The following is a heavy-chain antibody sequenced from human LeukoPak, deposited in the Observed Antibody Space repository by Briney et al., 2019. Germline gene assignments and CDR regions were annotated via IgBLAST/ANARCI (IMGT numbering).Heavy chain of an antibody. CDR1: GGSISSGGYY. D-gene: IGHD3-3*01. CDR3: ARAPRITVFGVVTGLAFDI. V-gene: IGHV4-30-2*01. J-gene: IGHJ3*02. CDR2: IYHSGST. Sequence: SETLSLTCTVSGGSISSGGYYWSWIRQPPGKGLEWIGYIYHSGSTYYNPSLKSRVTISVDRSKNQFSLKLSSVTAADTAVYYCARAPRITVFGVVTGLAFDIWGQGTMVTVSS.